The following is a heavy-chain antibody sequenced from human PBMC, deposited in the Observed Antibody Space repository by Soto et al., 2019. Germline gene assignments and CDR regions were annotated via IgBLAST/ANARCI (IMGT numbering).Heavy chain of an antibody. CDR3: AKVPTRGLRYNYFDY. J-gene: IGHJ4*02. D-gene: IGHD3-9*01. CDR1: GFTFSSYG. V-gene: IGHV3-30*18. CDR2: ISYDGSNK. Sequence: GGSLRLSCAASGFTFSSYGMHWVRQAPGKGLEWVAVISYDGSNKYYADSVKGRFTISRDNSKNTLYLQMNSLRAEDTAVYYCAKVPTRGLRYNYFDYWGQGTLVTVSS.